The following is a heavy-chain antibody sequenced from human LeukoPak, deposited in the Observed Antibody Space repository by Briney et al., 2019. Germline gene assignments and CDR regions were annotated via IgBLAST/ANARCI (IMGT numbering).Heavy chain of an antibody. Sequence: ASVKVSCKASGYTFTGYYMHWVRQAPGQGLEWMGRINPNSGGTNYAQKFQGRVTMTRDTSISTAYMELSRLRSDDTAVYYYARGKLVEDYDSSGYSYAFDIWGQGTVVTVSS. CDR2: INPNSGGT. J-gene: IGHJ3*02. D-gene: IGHD3-22*01. CDR1: GYTFTGYY. V-gene: IGHV1-2*06. CDR3: ARGKLVEDYDSSGYSYAFDI.